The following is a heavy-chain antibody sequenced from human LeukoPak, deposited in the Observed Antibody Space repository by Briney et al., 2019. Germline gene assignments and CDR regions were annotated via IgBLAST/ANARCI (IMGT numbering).Heavy chain of an antibody. D-gene: IGHD6-13*01. CDR2: INHSGST. CDR3: ARGPKLGYNWFDP. J-gene: IGHJ5*02. CDR1: GGSFSGYY. V-gene: IGHV4-34*01. Sequence: SETLSLNCAVYGGSFSGYYWSWIRQPPGKGLEWSGEINHSGSTNYNPSLKSRVTISVDTSKNQFSLKLSSVTAADTAVYYGARGPKLGYNWFDPWGQGTLVTVSS.